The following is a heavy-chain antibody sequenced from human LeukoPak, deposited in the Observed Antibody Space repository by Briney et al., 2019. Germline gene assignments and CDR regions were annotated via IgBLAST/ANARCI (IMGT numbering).Heavy chain of an antibody. J-gene: IGHJ5*02. CDR2: INPNSGGT. CDR1: VYTFTVYY. CDR3: ARDPLIAVAGTVGNWFDP. D-gene: IGHD6-19*01. Sequence: ASVTVSFTASVYTFTVYYMHWVRQAPGQGLEWMGWINPNSGGTNYAQKFQGRVTMTRDTSISTAYMELSRLRSDDTAVYYCARDPLIAVAGTVGNWFDPWGQGTLVTVSS. V-gene: IGHV1-2*02.